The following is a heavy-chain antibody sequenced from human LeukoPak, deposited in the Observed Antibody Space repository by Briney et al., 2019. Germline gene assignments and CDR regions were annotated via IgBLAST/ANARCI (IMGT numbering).Heavy chain of an antibody. V-gene: IGHV1-18*01. D-gene: IGHD3-10*01. J-gene: IGHJ4*02. Sequence: ASVKVSCKATGYTFTSYGISWVRQALGQGLEWMGWISAYNGNTNYAQKLQGRVTMTTDTSTSTAYMELRSLRSDDTAVYYCARSALYMVRGVSDYWGQGTLVTVSS. CDR2: ISAYNGNT. CDR3: ARSALYMVRGVSDY. CDR1: GYTFTSYG.